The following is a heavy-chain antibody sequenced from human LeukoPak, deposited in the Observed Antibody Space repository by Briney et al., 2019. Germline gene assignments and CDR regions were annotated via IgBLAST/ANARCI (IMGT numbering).Heavy chain of an antibody. Sequence: GGSLRLSCAASGFTFSSYETNWVRQAPGKGLEWVSYISSSGSTIYYADSVKGRFTISRDNAKNSLYLQMNSLRAEDTAVYYCARVITPYGMDVWGQGTTVTVSS. V-gene: IGHV3-48*03. D-gene: IGHD3-22*01. CDR1: GFTFSSYE. CDR3: ARVITPYGMDV. CDR2: ISSSGSTI. J-gene: IGHJ6*02.